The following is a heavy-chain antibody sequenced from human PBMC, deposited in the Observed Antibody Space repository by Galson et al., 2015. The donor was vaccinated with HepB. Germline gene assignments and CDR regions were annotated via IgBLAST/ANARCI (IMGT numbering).Heavy chain of an antibody. CDR2: INHRGST. J-gene: IGHJ4*02. V-gene: IGHV4-34*01. CDR3: ARGGGCSGGNCYPIDF. D-gene: IGHD2-15*01. CDR1: GGSSSGYY. Sequence: SETLSLTCAVYGGSSSGYYWSWIRQPPGKGLEWIGEINHRGSTNYNPSLKSRVSMSPDTSKNQFSLRLSSVTVADTAVYYCARGGGCSGGNCYPIDFWGQGTLVSVSS.